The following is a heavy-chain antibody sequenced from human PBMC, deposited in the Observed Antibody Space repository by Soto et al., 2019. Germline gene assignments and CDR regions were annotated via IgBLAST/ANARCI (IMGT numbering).Heavy chain of an antibody. Sequence: QLQLQESGSGLVKPSQTLSLTCAVSGGSISSGGSFWSWIRQPPGKGLAWIGYIYHSGSSYYNPPLKSRVTISVYRSKNQFSLKLSSVPAADTAVYYCAGGIAARPVGYLGQGTLVTVSS. J-gene: IGHJ4*02. V-gene: IGHV4-30-2*01. CDR1: GGSISSGGSF. CDR2: IYHSGSS. D-gene: IGHD6-6*01. CDR3: AGGIAARPVGY.